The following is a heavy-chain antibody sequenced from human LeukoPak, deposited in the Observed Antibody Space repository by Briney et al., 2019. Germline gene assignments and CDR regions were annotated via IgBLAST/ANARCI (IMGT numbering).Heavy chain of an antibody. CDR1: GGSISSGDYY. CDR3: ARLSSSYDSGGYLTDY. D-gene: IGHD3-22*01. J-gene: IGHJ4*02. CDR2: IYYSGST. Sequence: SQTLSLTCTVSGGSISSGDYYWSWIRQPPGKGLEWIGYIYYSGSTYYNPSLKSRVTISVDTSKNQFSLKLSSVTAADTAVYYCARLSSSYDSGGYLTDYWGQGTLVTVSS. V-gene: IGHV4-30-4*01.